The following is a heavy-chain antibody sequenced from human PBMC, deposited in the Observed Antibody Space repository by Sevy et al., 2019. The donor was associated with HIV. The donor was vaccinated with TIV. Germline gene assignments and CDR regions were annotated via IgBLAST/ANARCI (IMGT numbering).Heavy chain of an antibody. CDR2: IYCNDDK. Sequence: SGPTLLNPTHTLTLTCTFPGFSLNTNGVGVSWIRQPPGKPLEWLALIYCNDDKRYSPSLKSRLTITKDTSTNQVVLTMPSMDPVDTAANYYAPRREYTYGFDCWGQGTLVTVSS. CDR1: GFSLNTNGVG. CDR3: APRREYTYGFDC. V-gene: IGHV2-5*01. J-gene: IGHJ5*01. D-gene: IGHD5-18*01.